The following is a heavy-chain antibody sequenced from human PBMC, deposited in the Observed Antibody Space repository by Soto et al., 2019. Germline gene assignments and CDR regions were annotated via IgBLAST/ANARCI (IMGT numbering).Heavy chain of an antibody. CDR3: PKNPLGQLVVFDN. Sequence: GKGLEWVSGIRGSGLITYYADSVRGRFTISRDNSKNTLYLQLKSLRPEDTALYYCPKNPLGQLVVFDNWCQLTQATVLS. J-gene: IGHJ4*02. CDR2: IRGSGLIT. V-gene: IGHV3-23*01. D-gene: IGHD6-6*01.